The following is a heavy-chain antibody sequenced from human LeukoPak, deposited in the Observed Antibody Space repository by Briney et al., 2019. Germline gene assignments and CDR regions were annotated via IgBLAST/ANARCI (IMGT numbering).Heavy chain of an antibody. V-gene: IGHV1-46*01. Sequence: GASVKVSCKASGYTFTSYYMRWVRQAPGQGLEWMGIINPSGGSTSYAQKFQGRVTMARDMSTSTVYMELSSLRSEDTAVYYCARDPSYYDSSGRSTCAFDIWGQGTMVTVSS. CDR1: GYTFTSYY. CDR2: INPSGGST. CDR3: ARDPSYYDSSGRSTCAFDI. D-gene: IGHD3-22*01. J-gene: IGHJ3*02.